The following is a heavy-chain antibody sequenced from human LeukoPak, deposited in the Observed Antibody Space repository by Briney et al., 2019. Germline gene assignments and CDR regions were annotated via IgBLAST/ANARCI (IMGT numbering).Heavy chain of an antibody. V-gene: IGHV1-2*02. CDR2: INPNSGGT. D-gene: IGHD5-18*01. CDR1: GYTFTGYY. J-gene: IGHJ4*02. Sequence: ASVKVSCKASGYTFTGYYMHWVRQAPGQGLEWMGWINPNSGGTNYAQKFQGRVIMTRDTPISTAYMKLSRLRSDDTAVYYSARSAQGHSYGNWGQGTLVTVSS. CDR3: ARSAQGHSYGN.